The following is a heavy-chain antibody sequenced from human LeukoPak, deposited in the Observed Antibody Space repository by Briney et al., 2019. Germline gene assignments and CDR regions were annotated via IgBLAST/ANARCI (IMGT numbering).Heavy chain of an antibody. J-gene: IGHJ4*02. Sequence: KSSETLSLTCAVYGGSFSGYYWSWIRQPPGKGLEWIGEINHSGSTNYNPSLKSRVTISVDTSKNQFSLKLSSMTAADTAVYYCARGLLKYYDKSGFYPYYFDSWGQGTLVTVSS. V-gene: IGHV4-34*01. CDR3: ARGLLKYYDKSGFYPYYFDS. CDR2: INHSGST. D-gene: IGHD3-22*01. CDR1: GGSFSGYY.